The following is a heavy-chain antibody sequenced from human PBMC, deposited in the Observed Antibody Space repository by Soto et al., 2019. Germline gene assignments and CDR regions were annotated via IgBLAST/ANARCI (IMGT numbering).Heavy chain of an antibody. CDR1: GGSISSGGYS. D-gene: IGHD4-17*01. V-gene: IGHV4-30-2*01. J-gene: IGHJ6*02. Sequence: QLQLQESGSGLVKPSQTLSLTCAVSGGSISSGGYSWSWIRQPPGKGLEWIGYTYHSGSTYYNPSLKRRVTIPVDSSKTQFSLKLSSVAAADTAVYYCARAHYGDYGYGMDVWGQGTTVTVSS. CDR2: TYHSGST. CDR3: ARAHYGDYGYGMDV.